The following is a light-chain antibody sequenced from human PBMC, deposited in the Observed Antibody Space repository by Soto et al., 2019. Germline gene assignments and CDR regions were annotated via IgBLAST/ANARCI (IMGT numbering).Light chain of an antibody. CDR1: QSVSSSY. Sequence: EIVLTQSPGTLSLSPGERATLSCRASQSVSSSYLAWYQKKAGQDPRLLIYGASSRATGIPDRFSGSGSGTDFNLTISRLETEDFATYLCQQSFNSTYTFGQGTKVDIK. CDR3: QQSFNSTYT. V-gene: IGKV3-20*01. J-gene: IGKJ2*01. CDR2: GAS.